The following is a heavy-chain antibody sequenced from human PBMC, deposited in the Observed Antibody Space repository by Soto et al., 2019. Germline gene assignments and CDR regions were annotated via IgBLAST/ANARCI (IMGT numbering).Heavy chain of an antibody. Sequence: NTSETLSLTCAVYGGSLSGYYWNWIRQPPGKGPEWIGEINHSGSTHYNPSLKSRVTISVDTSKSQFSLNLSSVTAADTAVYYCGRRPDGMDGWGQGNTVTFSS. CDR2: INHSGST. CDR1: GGSLSGYY. D-gene: IGHD6-25*01. CDR3: GRRPDGMDG. J-gene: IGHJ6*02. V-gene: IGHV4-34*01.